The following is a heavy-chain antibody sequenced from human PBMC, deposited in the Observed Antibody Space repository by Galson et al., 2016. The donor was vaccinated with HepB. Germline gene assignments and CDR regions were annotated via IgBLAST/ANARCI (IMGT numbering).Heavy chain of an antibody. D-gene: IGHD1-7*01. V-gene: IGHV3-30-3*01. Sequence: SLRLSCAASGFTFYTFAMHWVRQSPGKGPECVAVISFDGNNKYYADSVRGRFSISRDNPRNTLYLQMNSLTAEDTAVCYCARGETGTTLDWGQGSLVTVSS. CDR2: ISFDGNNK. J-gene: IGHJ4*02. CDR1: GFTFYTFA. CDR3: ARGETGTTLD.